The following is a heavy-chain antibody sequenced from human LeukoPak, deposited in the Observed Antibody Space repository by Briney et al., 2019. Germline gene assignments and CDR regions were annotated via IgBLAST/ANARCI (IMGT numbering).Heavy chain of an antibody. Sequence: ASVKVSCKASGGTFSSYAISWVRQAPGQGLEWMGGIIPIFGTANYAQKFRGRVTITADKSTSTAYMELSSLRSEDTAVYYCTYGDPYGMDVWGKGTTVTVSS. CDR3: TYGDPYGMDV. D-gene: IGHD4-17*01. CDR1: GGTFSSYA. CDR2: IIPIFGTA. J-gene: IGHJ6*04. V-gene: IGHV1-69*06.